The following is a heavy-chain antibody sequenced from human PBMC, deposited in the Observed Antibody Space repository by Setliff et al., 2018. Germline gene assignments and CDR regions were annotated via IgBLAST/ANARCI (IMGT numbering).Heavy chain of an antibody. V-gene: IGHV3-23*01. J-gene: IGHJ4*02. CDR1: GFTFSSYS. CDR2: ISGSGDGDKT. Sequence: PGGSLRLSCAASGFTFSSYSVSWVRQTPRKGLEWVSAISGSGDGDKTHYADSAKGRFTISRDNSKHTVYLQMDSLRAEDTAVYYCAKDRVNDGYWDFDSWGQGIVVTVSS. D-gene: IGHD1-1*01. CDR3: AKDRVNDGYWDFDS.